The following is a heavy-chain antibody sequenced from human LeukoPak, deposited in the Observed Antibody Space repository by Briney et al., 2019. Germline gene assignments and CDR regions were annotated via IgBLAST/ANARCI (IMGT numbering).Heavy chain of an antibody. V-gene: IGHV1-46*01. D-gene: IGHD5-18*01. CDR2: IHPSGGSS. J-gene: IGHJ2*01. CDR3: ARATLDAAKVYWYFDL. CDR1: GYTFTDHY. Sequence: GASVTLSCKASGYTFTDHYMHWVRQAPGQGPEWMGVIHPSGGSSTSAQKFQGRVTMTTDTSTNTVYVELRSLTSDDTAVYFCARATLDAAKVYWYFDLWGRGTLVTVSS.